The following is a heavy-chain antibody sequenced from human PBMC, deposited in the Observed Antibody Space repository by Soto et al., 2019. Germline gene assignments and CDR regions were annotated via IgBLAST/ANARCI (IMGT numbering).Heavy chain of an antibody. D-gene: IGHD3-3*01. CDR2: INAGNGNT. Sequence: ASVKVSCKASGYTFTSYAMHWVRQAPGQRLEWMGWINAGNGNTKYSQKFQGRVTITRDTSASTAYMELSSLRSEDTAVYYCARENDFCFGYSAYYYYGMDVWRQGPTVTVSS. CDR1: GYTFTSYA. CDR3: ARENDFCFGYSAYYYYGMDV. V-gene: IGHV1-3*01. J-gene: IGHJ6*02.